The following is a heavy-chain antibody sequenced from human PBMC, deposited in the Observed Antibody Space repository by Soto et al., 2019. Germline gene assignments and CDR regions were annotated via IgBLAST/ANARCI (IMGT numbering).Heavy chain of an antibody. V-gene: IGHV3-33*01. CDR3: AREDLGGIGLGACDV. J-gene: IGHJ3*01. Sequence: QVQLVESGGGVVQPGGSLRLSCAASGLTFSRYAIHWVRQAPGKGLEWVALIWYDGNEKYYADSVKGRFTISRDNSKNAMYLQMNSLRAEDTAVYYCAREDLGGIGLGACDVWGQGTMVTVSS. CDR1: GLTFSRYA. D-gene: IGHD1-20*01. CDR2: IWYDGNEK.